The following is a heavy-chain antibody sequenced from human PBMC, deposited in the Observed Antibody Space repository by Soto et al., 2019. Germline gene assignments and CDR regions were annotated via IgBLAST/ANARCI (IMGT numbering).Heavy chain of an antibody. CDR3: ARVYGDYDWVGGWFDP. V-gene: IGHV1-8*01. D-gene: IGHD4-17*01. Sequence: ASVKVSCKASGYTFTSYDINWVQQATGQGLEWMGWMNPNSGNTGYAQKFQGRVTMTRNTSISTAYMELSSLRSEDTAVYYCARVYGDYDWVGGWFDPWGQGTLVTVSS. CDR1: GYTFTSYD. CDR2: MNPNSGNT. J-gene: IGHJ5*02.